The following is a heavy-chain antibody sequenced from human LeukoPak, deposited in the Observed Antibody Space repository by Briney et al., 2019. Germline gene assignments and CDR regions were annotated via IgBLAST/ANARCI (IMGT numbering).Heavy chain of an antibody. CDR3: AKSGWLRLDY. V-gene: IGHV3-23*01. J-gene: IGHJ4*02. CDR1: GFTFSSYA. D-gene: IGHD5-12*01. CDR2: ISGSGGST. Sequence: GGSLRLSXAASGFTFSSYAMSWVRQAPGKGLEWVSAISGSGGSTYYADSVKGRFTISRDNSKNTLYLQMNSPRAEDAAVYYCAKSGWLRLDYWGQGTLVTVSS.